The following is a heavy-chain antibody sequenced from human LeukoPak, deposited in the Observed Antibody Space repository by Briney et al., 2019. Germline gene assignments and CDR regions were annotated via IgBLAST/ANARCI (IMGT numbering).Heavy chain of an antibody. CDR1: GYTFTSYA. CDR2: INTNTGNP. D-gene: IGHD3-22*01. Sequence: GASVKVSCKASGYTFTSYAMNWVRQAPGQGLEWMGWINTNTGNPTYAQGFTGRFVFSLDTSVSTAYLQISSLKAGDTAVYYCARVPTMIVVKDAFDIWGQGTMVTVSS. CDR3: ARVPTMIVVKDAFDI. J-gene: IGHJ3*02. V-gene: IGHV7-4-1*02.